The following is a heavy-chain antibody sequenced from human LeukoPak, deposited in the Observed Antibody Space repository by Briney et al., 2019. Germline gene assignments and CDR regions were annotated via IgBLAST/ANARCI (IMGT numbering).Heavy chain of an antibody. Sequence: GGSLRLSCAAPGIPFSSFGMHWLRQAPGKGLEWVAFIWYDGSNKYYTDSVKGRFTISRDNSKNTLYLQMNSLTAEDTAVYYCARDGTVTAGPFDPWGGGTLVTVSS. CDR2: IWYDGSNK. D-gene: IGHD4-17*01. CDR3: ARDGTVTAGPFDP. CDR1: GIPFSSFG. V-gene: IGHV3-33*01. J-gene: IGHJ5*02.